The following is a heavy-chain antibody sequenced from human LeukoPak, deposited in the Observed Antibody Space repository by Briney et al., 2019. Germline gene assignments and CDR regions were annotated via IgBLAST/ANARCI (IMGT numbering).Heavy chain of an antibody. J-gene: IGHJ2*01. D-gene: IGHD3-16*01. V-gene: IGHV3-11*01. CDR3: ARVLMWYFDL. CDR2: ISSSGNTI. CDR1: GFTFNDYY. Sequence: GGSLRLSCAASGFTFNDYYMTWIRQAPGKGLEWISYISSSGNTIYYADSVKGRFTISRDNAKNSLFLQMNSLRAEDTAVYYCARVLMWYFDLWGRGTPVTVSS.